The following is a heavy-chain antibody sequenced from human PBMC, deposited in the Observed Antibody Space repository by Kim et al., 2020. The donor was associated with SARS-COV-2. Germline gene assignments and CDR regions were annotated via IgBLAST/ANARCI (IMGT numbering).Heavy chain of an antibody. CDR3: ARRTGGTTEWYFDL. J-gene: IGHJ2*01. Sequence: YAASLKGRFTTSKETPKNTLYLQMSSLRAEYTAVYYCARRTGGTTEWYFDLWGRGTLVTVSS. V-gene: IGHV3-74*01. D-gene: IGHD1-1*01.